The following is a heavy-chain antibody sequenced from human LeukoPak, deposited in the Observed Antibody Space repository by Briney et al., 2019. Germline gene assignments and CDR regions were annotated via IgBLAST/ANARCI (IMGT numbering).Heavy chain of an antibody. CDR1: GFTFSTSW. V-gene: IGHV3-7*01. J-gene: IGHJ4*02. Sequence: GGSLRLSCAASGFTFSTSWMNWVRQAPGKGLEWVVSINPDGSEKYSVDSVEGRFTISRDNAKNSLFLQMNSLRAEDTAVYYCARDRGYSSFDYWGQGTLVTVSS. CDR3: ARDRGYSSFDY. CDR2: INPDGSEK. D-gene: IGHD6-19*01.